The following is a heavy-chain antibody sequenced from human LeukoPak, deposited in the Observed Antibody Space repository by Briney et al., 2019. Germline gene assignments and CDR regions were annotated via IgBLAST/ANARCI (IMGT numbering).Heavy chain of an antibody. V-gene: IGHV3-15*01. D-gene: IGHD5-18*01. CDR3: TTDRVIQLYSGWFDP. J-gene: IGHJ5*02. Sequence: PGGSLRLSCAASGFTFSNAWMSWVRQAPGKGLEWVGRIKSKTDGGTTDYAAPVKDRFTISRDDSKNTLYPQMNSLKTEDTAVYYCTTDRVIQLYSGWFDPWGQGTLVTVSS. CDR1: GFTFSNAW. CDR2: IKSKTDGGTT.